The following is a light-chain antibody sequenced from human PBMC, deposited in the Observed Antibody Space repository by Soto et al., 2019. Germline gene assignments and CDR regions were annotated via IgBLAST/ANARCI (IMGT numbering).Light chain of an antibody. CDR1: QGISSY. Sequence: DVQLTQSPSFLSASVGDRVTITCRASQGISSYLAWYQQKPGKAPNLLIHTASTLQSGVPSRFSCSGSVTEFTLTISSLQPEDFVTYYCQKRNSYPITFGQGTRLEIK. J-gene: IGKJ5*01. CDR2: TAS. CDR3: QKRNSYPIT. V-gene: IGKV1-9*01.